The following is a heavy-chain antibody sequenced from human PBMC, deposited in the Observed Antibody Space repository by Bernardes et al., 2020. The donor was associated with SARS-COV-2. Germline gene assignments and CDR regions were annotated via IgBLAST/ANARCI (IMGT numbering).Heavy chain of an antibody. J-gene: IGHJ4*02. CDR2: TIGSGDTT. CDR3: AKDRALNCAGHICNYFDY. D-gene: IGHD2-21*01. CDR1: GFTFSSYA. V-gene: IGHV3-23*01. Sequence: GGSLRLSCAASGFTFSSYAMIWVRQAPGKGLEWVSGTIGSGDTTNYADSVKGRFTISRDNSKNTLYLQMNSLRAEDTAVYYCAKDRALNCAGHICNYFDYWGQGTLVTVSS.